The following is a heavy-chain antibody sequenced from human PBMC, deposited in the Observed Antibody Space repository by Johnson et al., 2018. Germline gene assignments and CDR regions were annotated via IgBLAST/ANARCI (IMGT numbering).Heavy chain of an antibody. J-gene: IGHJ3*02. Sequence: VPLVQSWGGLVQPGRSLRLSFAASGFTFDDYAMHWVRQATGKGLEWVSAIGTAGDTYYPGSVKGRFTISRDNAKNSLYLQMNSLRAEDTAVYYCARFVVVPAAISDAFDSWGQGTMVTVSS. D-gene: IGHD2-2*01. CDR3: ARFVVVPAAISDAFDS. CDR2: IGTAGDT. V-gene: IGHV3-13*01. CDR1: GFTFDDYA.